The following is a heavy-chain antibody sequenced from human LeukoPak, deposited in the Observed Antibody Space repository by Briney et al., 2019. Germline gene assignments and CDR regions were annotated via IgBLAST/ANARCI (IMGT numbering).Heavy chain of an antibody. J-gene: IGHJ3*02. CDR2: IYTSGST. CDR1: GGSMRSYY. CDR3: ARDFGSTSVGDAFDI. V-gene: IGHV4-4*07. D-gene: IGHD3-3*01. Sequence: SETLSLTCTVFGGSMRSYYWSWIRQPAGKGLEWIGRIYTSGSTNYNPSLKSRVTMSVDTSKTQLSLRLSSVTAADTAVYYCARDFGSTSVGDAFDIWGQGTMVTVSS.